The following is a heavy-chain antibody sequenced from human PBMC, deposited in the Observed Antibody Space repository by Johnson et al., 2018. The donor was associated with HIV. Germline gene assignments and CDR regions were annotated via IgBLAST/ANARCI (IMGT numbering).Heavy chain of an antibody. Sequence: VQLVESGGGLVQPGGSLRLSCAASGFIFSSYAMHWVRQAPGKGLQYVSAISSNGGSTYYANSVKGRFTISRDNSRNTLYLQMGRLRVEDMAVYYCARDVASVYGSGDHAFDIWGQGTMVNVSS. CDR1: GFIFSSYA. J-gene: IGHJ3*02. CDR3: ARDVASVYGSGDHAFDI. CDR2: ISSNGGST. D-gene: IGHD3-10*01. V-gene: IGHV3-64*01.